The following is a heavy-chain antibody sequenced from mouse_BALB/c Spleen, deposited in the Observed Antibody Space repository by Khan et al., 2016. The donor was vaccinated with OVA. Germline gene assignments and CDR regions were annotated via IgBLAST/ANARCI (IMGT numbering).Heavy chain of an antibody. CDR3: ARVYGGDCDY. V-gene: IGHV3-2*02. D-gene: IGHD1-1*01. CDR2: ISYSGNT. J-gene: IGHJ2*01. Sequence: EVQLQESGPGLVKPSQSLSLTCTVTGYSITSDYAWNWIRQFPGNKLEWMGFISYSGNTNYNPSLKSRISITRDTTKNQFFLQLNSVTIEDTATYYGARVYGGDCDYWGQGTTLTVSS. CDR1: GYSITSDYA.